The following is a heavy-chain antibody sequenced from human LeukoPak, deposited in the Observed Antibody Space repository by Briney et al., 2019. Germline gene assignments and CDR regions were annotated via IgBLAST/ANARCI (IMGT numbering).Heavy chain of an antibody. J-gene: IGHJ4*02. CDR3: ATEGFYF. CDR2: ISRSGDIT. Sequence: PGGSLRLSCAASGAAFSKYGMKWVRQAAGAGLEYISGISRSGDITHYADSVKGRFTISRDNVKNTLYLQMNSLRVEDTALYYCATEGFYFWGPGTQVTVSS. CDR1: GAAFSKYG. V-gene: IGHV3-23*01.